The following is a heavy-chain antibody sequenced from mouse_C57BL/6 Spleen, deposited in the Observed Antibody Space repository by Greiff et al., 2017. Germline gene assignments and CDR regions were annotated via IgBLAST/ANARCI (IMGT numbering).Heavy chain of an antibody. V-gene: IGHV1-15*01. CDR1: GYTFTDYE. J-gene: IGHJ2*01. CDR2: IDPETGGT. Sequence: SGAELVRPGASVTLSCKASGYTFTDYEMHWVKQTPVHGLEWIGAIDPETGGTAYNQKFKGKAILTADKSSSTAYMELRSLTSEDSAVYYCTRHGDYFDYWGQGTTLTVSS. CDR3: TRHGDYFDY.